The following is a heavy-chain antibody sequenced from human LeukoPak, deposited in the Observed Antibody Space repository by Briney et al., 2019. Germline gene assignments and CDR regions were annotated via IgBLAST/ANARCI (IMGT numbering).Heavy chain of an antibody. CDR3: ARDHIVVVTATPPYYYYYYGMDV. D-gene: IGHD2-21*02. CDR1: GFTFSSYA. CDR2: ISYDGSNK. J-gene: IGHJ6*02. V-gene: IGHV3-30-3*01. Sequence: GGSLRLSCAASGFTFSSYAMHWVRQAPGKGLEWVAVISYDGSNKYYADSVKGRFTISRDNSKNTLYLQMNSLRAGDTAVYYCARDHIVVVTATPPYYYYYYGMDVWGQGTTVTVSS.